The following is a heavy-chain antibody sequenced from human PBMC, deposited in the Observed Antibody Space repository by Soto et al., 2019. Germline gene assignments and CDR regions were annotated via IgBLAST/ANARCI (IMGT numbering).Heavy chain of an antibody. D-gene: IGHD6-13*01. Sequence: QVQLVESGGGVVQPGRSLRLSCAASGFTFSSYGMHWVRQAPGKGLEWVAVISYDGSNKYYADSVKGRFTISRDNSKNTLYLQMNSLRAEDTAVYYCAKQLFGYSSNPNWFDPWGQGTLVTVSS. CDR3: AKQLFGYSSNPNWFDP. V-gene: IGHV3-30*18. J-gene: IGHJ5*02. CDR1: GFTFSSYG. CDR2: ISYDGSNK.